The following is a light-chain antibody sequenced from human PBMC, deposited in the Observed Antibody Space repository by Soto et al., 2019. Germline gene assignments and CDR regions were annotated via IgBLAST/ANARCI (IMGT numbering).Light chain of an antibody. V-gene: IGKV3-20*01. J-gene: IGKJ1*01. CDR1: QSVSSTY. CDR3: QQYGSSPWT. CDR2: GAS. Sequence: EIVFTESPCTLSLSPGERASLSCRASQSVSSTYLAWYQQKPGQAPRLLIYGASSRATGIPDRFSGSGSGTDFTLTITRLEPEDFAVYYCQQYGSSPWTFGQGTKVDIK.